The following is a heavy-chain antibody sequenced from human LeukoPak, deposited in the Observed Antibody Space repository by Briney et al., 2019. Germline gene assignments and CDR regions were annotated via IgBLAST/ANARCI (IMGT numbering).Heavy chain of an antibody. J-gene: IGHJ4*02. CDR3: ARGYYDSSGSFDY. CDR1: GFTFSSYW. D-gene: IGHD3-22*01. CDR2: LNSDGSST. Sequence: GGSLRLSCAASGFTFSSYWMHWVRQAPGKGLVWVSRLNSDGSSTNYADSVKGRFTISRDNAKNTLYLQMNSLRAEDTAVYYCARGYYDSSGSFDYWGQGTLVTVSS. V-gene: IGHV3-74*01.